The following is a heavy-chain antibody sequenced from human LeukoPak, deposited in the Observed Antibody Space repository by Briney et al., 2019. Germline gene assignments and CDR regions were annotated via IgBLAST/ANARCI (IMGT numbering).Heavy chain of an antibody. J-gene: IGHJ3*02. CDR2: IYHSGST. D-gene: IGHD3-10*01. CDR1: GFTVSSNY. Sequence: GSLRLSCAASGFTVSSNYMYWVRRAPGKGLEWIGEIYHSGSTNYNPSLKSRVTISVDKSKNQFSLKLSSVTAADTAVYYCAREGLMVRGEYTAFDIWGQGTMVTVSS. CDR3: AREGLMVRGEYTAFDI. V-gene: IGHV4-4*02.